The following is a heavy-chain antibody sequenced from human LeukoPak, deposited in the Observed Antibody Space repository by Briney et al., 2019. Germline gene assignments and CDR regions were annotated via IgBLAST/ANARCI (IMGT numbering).Heavy chain of an antibody. Sequence: PGGSLRLSCAASGFTFSIYAMTWVRQAPGKGLEWVSSISGGYGGTYYSDSVKGRLTISRDNSKNTLYLQMNSLRAEDTAVYYCAKDIYGDYGGLDYWGQGTQVTVPS. CDR2: ISGGYGGT. V-gene: IGHV3-23*01. D-gene: IGHD4-17*01. CDR1: GFTFSIYA. J-gene: IGHJ4*02. CDR3: AKDIYGDYGGLDY.